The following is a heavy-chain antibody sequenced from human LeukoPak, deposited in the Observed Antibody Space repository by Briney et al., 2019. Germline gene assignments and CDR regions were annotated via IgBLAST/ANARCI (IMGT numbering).Heavy chain of an antibody. CDR2: ISSIGTT. CDR3: ARESRVSTLRAFDI. V-gene: IGHV4-30-4*07. CDR1: GGSISSGAYS. J-gene: IGHJ3*02. Sequence: SETLSLTCAVSGGSISSGAYSWSWIRQPPGKGLEWIGHISSIGTTYYNPSLRSRVTMSVDTSKNQFSLTLSSVTSADTAVYYCARESRVSTLRAFDIWGQGTMVIVSS. D-gene: IGHD5/OR15-5a*01.